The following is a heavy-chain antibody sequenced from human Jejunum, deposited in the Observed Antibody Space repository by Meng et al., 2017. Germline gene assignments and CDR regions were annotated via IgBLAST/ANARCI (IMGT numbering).Heavy chain of an antibody. CDR2: ISYDGSNE. Sequence: GGSLRLSCAGSGFSFSRYAMHWVRQAPGKGLDWVAVISYDGSNEFYADSVKGRFIVSRDNSNNTLYLQINSLRTEDTAVYYCARDFGVGYYWSDYWGQGTRVTVSS. CDR3: ARDFGVGYYWSDY. V-gene: IGHV3-30*01. D-gene: IGHD3-22*01. J-gene: IGHJ4*02. CDR1: GFSFSRYA.